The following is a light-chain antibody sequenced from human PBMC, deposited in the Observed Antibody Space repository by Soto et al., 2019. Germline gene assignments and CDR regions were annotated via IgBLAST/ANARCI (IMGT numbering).Light chain of an antibody. CDR2: CAS. J-gene: IGKJ4*01. CDR1: HRVSSY. CDR3: QQYHNWPLT. Sequence: EILMTQSPATLSVSPGESATLSCRASHRVSSYLAWYQQKPGQAPRLLIYCASTRATGIPARFSGSGSGTVCTRTISRLQSEDFAVYLWQQYHNWPLTFGGGPKVQIK. V-gene: IGKV3-15*01.